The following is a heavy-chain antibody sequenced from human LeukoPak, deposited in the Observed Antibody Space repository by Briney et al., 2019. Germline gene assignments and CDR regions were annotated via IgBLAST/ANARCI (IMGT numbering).Heavy chain of an antibody. CDR1: GFIVSSNY. J-gene: IGHJ3*01. CDR2: IYSGGDT. CDR3: AKGKVNHDGALDA. D-gene: IGHD2-21*01. Sequence: GGSLRLSCAASGFIVSSNYMSWVRQAPGKGLEWVSIIYSGGDTYHADSVKGRFTISRDNSKNTLFLHMNSLRAEDTAVYYCAKGKVNHDGALDAWGQGTLVTVSS. V-gene: IGHV3-66*01.